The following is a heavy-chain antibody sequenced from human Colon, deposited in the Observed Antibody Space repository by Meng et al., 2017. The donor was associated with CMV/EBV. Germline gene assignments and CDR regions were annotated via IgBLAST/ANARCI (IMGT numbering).Heavy chain of an antibody. J-gene: IGHJ4*02. Sequence: GGSLRLSCAASGFTFSNAWMSWVRQAPGKGLEWVGRIKTNTHGGTTDYAAPVKARFTISRDDSRDTLYLQMNSLKSEDTAVYYCTTAHSSVRDYWGQGTLVTVSS. CDR1: GFTFSNAW. D-gene: IGHD3-10*02. CDR2: IKTNTHGGTT. V-gene: IGHV3-15*01. CDR3: TTAHSSVRDY.